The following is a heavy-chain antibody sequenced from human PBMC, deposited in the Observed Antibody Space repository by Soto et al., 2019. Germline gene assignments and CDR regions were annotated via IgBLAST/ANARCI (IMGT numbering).Heavy chain of an antibody. V-gene: IGHV3-7*01. J-gene: IGHJ3*02. CDR1: GFTFSSDW. CDR3: ARDATRYCSSTSCRGGTFDI. CDR2: IKQDGSEK. Sequence: GGALRLSCAASGFTFSSDWMSGVRQAPGKGLEWVANIKQDGSEKYYVDSVKGRFTISRDNAKNSLYLQMNSLRAEDTAVYYCARDATRYCSSTSCRGGTFDIWGEGTMVTVSS. D-gene: IGHD2-2*01.